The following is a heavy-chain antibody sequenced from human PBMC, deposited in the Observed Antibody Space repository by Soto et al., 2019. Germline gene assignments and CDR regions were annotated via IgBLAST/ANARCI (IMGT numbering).Heavy chain of an antibody. CDR3: ARGYWFDP. CDR1: GGSFSGYY. V-gene: IGHV4-34*01. CDR2: INHSGST. J-gene: IGHJ5*02. Sequence: PSETLSLTCAVYGGSFSGYYWSWIRQPPGKGLEWIGEINHSGSTNYNPSLKSRVTISVDTSKNQFSLKLSSVTAADTAVYYCARGYWFDPWGRGTMVTVSS.